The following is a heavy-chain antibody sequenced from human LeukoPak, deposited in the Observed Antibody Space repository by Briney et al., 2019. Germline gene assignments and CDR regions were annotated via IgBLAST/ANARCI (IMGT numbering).Heavy chain of an antibody. V-gene: IGHV4-4*02. CDR3: AGGSGYNNWFDP. D-gene: IGHD3-3*01. J-gene: IGHJ5*02. CDR1: GGSISSSNW. CDR2: IYHSGST. Sequence: SGTLSLTCAVSGGSISSSNWWSWVRQPPGKGLEWIGEIYHSGSTNYNPSLKGRVTISVDRSKNQFSLKLSSVTAADTAVYYCAGGSGYNNWFDPWGQGTLVTVSS.